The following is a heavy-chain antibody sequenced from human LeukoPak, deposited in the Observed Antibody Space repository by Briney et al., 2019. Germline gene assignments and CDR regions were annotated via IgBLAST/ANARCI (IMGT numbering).Heavy chain of an antibody. CDR2: IYYSGST. Sequence: SETLSLTCTVSGGSISSYYWSWIRQPPGKGLDWIGYIYYSGSTDYNPSLKSRVTISVDTSKNQFSLKLTSVTAADTAVYYCARHLSAYGGYPGFDYWGQGTLVTVSS. V-gene: IGHV4-59*08. J-gene: IGHJ4*02. D-gene: IGHD4-23*01. CDR1: GGSISSYY. CDR3: ARHLSAYGGYPGFDY.